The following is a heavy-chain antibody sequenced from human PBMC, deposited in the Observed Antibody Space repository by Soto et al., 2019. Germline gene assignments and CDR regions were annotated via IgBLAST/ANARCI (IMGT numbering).Heavy chain of an antibody. V-gene: IGHV4-61*01. J-gene: IGHJ6*02. D-gene: IGHD6-13*01. CDR2: IYYSGST. CDR1: GGSVSSGSYY. Sequence: KTSETLSLTCTVSGGSVSSGSYYWSWIRQPPGKGLEWIGYIYYSGSTNYNPSLKSRVTISVDTSKNQFSLKLSSVTAADTAVYYCARDRSLAEVYYYYGMDVWGQGTTVTVSS. CDR3: ARDRSLAEVYYYYGMDV.